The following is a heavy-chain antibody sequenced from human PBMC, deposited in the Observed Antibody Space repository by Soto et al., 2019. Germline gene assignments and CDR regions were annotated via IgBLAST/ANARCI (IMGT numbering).Heavy chain of an antibody. D-gene: IGHD1-26*01. V-gene: IGHV1-8*01. CDR3: ARGPMWELRYWFDP. CDR2: MNPNSGNT. CDR1: GYTFTSYD. Sequence: QVQLVQSGAEVKKPGASVKVSCKASGYTFTSYDINWVRQATGQGLEWMGWMNPNSGNTGYAQKFQGRVTMTRNISISTAYMELSSLRSADTAVYYCARGPMWELRYWFDPWGQGTLVTVSS. J-gene: IGHJ5*02.